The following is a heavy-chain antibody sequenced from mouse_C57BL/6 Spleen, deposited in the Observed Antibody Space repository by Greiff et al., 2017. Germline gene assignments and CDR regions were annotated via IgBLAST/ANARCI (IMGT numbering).Heavy chain of an antibody. J-gene: IGHJ4*01. D-gene: IGHD2-4*01. V-gene: IGHV1-9*01. CDR2: ILPGSGST. Sequence: VQLQQSGAELMKPGASVKLSCKATGYTFTGYWIEWVKQRPGHGLEWIGEILPGSGSTNYNEKFKGKATLTADTSSNTAYMQLSSLTTKDSAIYDSARAPNYYDDGGDDMDYWGQGTSLTVSS. CDR1: GYTFTGYW. CDR3: ARAPNYYDDGGDDMDY.